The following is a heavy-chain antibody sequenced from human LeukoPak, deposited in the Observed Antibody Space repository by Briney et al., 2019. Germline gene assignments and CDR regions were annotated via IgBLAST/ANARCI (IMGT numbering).Heavy chain of an antibody. CDR3: AKDTSGYLSFDH. V-gene: IGHV3-9*03. D-gene: IGHD3-22*01. CDR1: GFTFADYA. Sequence: GRSLRLSCAASGFTFADYAMHWVRQVPGQGLEWVSRISWNSVSIAYADSVKGRFTISRDNATNSLYLQMNSLRADDMALYYCAKDTSGYLSFDHWGQGTLVTVSS. CDR2: ISWNSVSI. J-gene: IGHJ5*02.